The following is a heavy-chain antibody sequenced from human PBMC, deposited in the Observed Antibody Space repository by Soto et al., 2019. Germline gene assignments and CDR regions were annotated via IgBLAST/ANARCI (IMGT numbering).Heavy chain of an antibody. CDR2: IIPIFGTA. CDR3: ARLSSYYGMDV. Sequence: QVQPVQSGAEVKKPGSSVKVSCKASGGTFSSYAISWVRQAHGQGLEWMGGIIPIFGTANYAQKFQGRFTITADESTSTAYMGLSILRLEETAVYYCARLSSYYGMDVWGQGTTVTVSS. CDR1: GGTFSSYA. V-gene: IGHV1-69*12. J-gene: IGHJ6*02.